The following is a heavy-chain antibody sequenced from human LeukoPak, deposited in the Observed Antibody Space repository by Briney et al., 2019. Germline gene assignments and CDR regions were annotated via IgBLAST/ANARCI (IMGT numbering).Heavy chain of an antibody. Sequence: PGGSLRLSCAASAFTFRSYAMSWVRQAGGKGLEWVSAISGSGGSTYYADSVKGRFTISRDNSKNTLYLQMSSLRAEDTAVSYCAKPKENSLYCFDYWGQGTLVSVSS. D-gene: IGHD1-7*01. J-gene: IGHJ4*02. CDR2: ISGSGGST. CDR1: AFTFRSYA. CDR3: AKPKENSLYCFDY. V-gene: IGHV3-23*01.